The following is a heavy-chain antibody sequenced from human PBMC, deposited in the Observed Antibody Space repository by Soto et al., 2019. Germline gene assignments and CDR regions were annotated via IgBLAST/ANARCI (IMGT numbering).Heavy chain of an antibody. Sequence: QVQLQESGPGLVKPSETLSLTCTVSGGSISSYYWSWIRQPPGKGLEWIGFMHYTETTKYTPALKSRVTISVDTSKNQVSLRLRSVTAADTAVYYCARGATTYDYWGQGALGIVSS. CDR2: MHYTETT. CDR1: GGSISSYY. J-gene: IGHJ4*02. V-gene: IGHV4-59*08. D-gene: IGHD1-26*01. CDR3: ARGATTYDY.